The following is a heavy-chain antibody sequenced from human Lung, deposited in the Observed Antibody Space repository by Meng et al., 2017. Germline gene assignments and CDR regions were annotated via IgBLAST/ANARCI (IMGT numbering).Heavy chain of an antibody. V-gene: IGHV4-34*01. CDR2: INHSGST. D-gene: IGHD4-11*01. J-gene: IGHJ4*02. CDR1: GGSFSDYY. Sequence: QVELQQVGAGLLKPSATLSLTCFVSGGSFSDYYWSWIRQPPGKGLEWIGEINHSGSTNYNPSLESRATISVDTSQNNLSLKLSSVTAADSAVYYCARGPTTMAHDFDYWGQGTLVTVSS. CDR3: ARGPTTMAHDFDY.